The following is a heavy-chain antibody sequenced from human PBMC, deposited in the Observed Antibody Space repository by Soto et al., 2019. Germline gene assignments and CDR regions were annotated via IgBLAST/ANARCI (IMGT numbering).Heavy chain of an antibody. J-gene: IGHJ4*02. CDR3: ARREQWLENFDY. CDR2: INPNSGDT. V-gene: IGHV1-2*02. CDR1: EYTLTGSY. D-gene: IGHD6-19*01. Sequence: QVQLVQSGAEVKKPGASVKVSCKTPEYTLTGSYIHWIRQAPGQGLEWMGWINPNSGDTNYSQDFQGRVTMTSDTSFTTAYVELTRLRSDDTAVYYCARREQWLENFDYWGQGTLVTVSS.